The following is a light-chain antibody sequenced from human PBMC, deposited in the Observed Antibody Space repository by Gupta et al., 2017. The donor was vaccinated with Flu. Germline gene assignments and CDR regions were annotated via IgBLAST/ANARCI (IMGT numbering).Light chain of an antibody. J-gene: IGLJ1*01. CDR2: SND. Sequence: QSVLTQPPSTSGTPGRRVAIYCSGSSANIGSNTVNWYQQLPGTAPKLLIYSNDQRPSGVPDRFSGSKSGTSASLAISGLQSEDEADYYCATWDDSLSVYVFGTGTKVTVL. CDR1: SANIGSNT. V-gene: IGLV1-44*01. CDR3: ATWDDSLSVYV.